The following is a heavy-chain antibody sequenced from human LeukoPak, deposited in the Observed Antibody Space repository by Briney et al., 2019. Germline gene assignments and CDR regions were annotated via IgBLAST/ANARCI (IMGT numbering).Heavy chain of an antibody. CDR1: GFTFSNYI. V-gene: IGHV3-30-3*01. J-gene: IGHJ6*02. CDR3: ARSFITNSIDV. D-gene: IGHD3-16*01. CDR2: ISIDGDKK. Sequence: GGSLRLSCTGAGFTFSNYIMHWVRQAPGKGLEWVAGISIDGDKKYYADSVKGRFTISRDNGQNTVFLQTDSLRAEDTAVFFCARSFITNSIDVWGQGTTVTVSS.